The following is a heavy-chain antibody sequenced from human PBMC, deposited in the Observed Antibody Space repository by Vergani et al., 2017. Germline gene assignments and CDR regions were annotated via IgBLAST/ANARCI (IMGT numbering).Heavy chain of an antibody. J-gene: IGHJ5*02. V-gene: IGHV5-51*03. CDR3: ARRLRDYYGSGSSFDP. CDR2: IYPGDSDT. Sequence: EVQLVQSGAEVKKPGESLKISCKGSGYSFTSYWIGWVRQMPGKGLEWMGIIYPGDSDTRYSPSFQGQVTISADKSISTAYLQWSSLKASDTAMYYGARRLRDYYGSGSSFDPWGQGTLVTVSS. D-gene: IGHD3-10*01. CDR1: GYSFTSYW.